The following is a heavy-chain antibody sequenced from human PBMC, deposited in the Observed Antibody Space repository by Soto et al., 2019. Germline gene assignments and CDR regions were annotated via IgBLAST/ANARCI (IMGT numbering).Heavy chain of an antibody. J-gene: IGHJ4*02. Sequence: ASVKVSCKVSGYTLTELSMHWVRQAPGKGLEWMGGFDPEDGETIYAQKFQGRVTMTEDTSTDTAYMELSSLRSEDTAVYYCATRGYYDSSGYSPDDYWGQGTLVTVSS. CDR1: GYTLTELS. D-gene: IGHD3-22*01. CDR2: FDPEDGET. V-gene: IGHV1-24*01. CDR3: ATRGYYDSSGYSPDDY.